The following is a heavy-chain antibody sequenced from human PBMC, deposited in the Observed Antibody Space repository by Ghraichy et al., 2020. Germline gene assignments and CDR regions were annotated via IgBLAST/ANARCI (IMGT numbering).Heavy chain of an antibody. D-gene: IGHD2-15*01. CDR3: ATARYCAGGSCPRYFDS. J-gene: IGHJ4*02. CDR2: INHGGST. CDR1: GESFSAYF. V-gene: IGHV4-34*01. Sequence: SETLSLNCDVYGESFSAYFRSWIRQPPGKGLEWIGEINHGGSTNYNPSLKRRVTISVDTSKNQFSLRLSSVTAADTAVYYCATARYCAGGSCPRYFDSWGQGTLVTVSS.